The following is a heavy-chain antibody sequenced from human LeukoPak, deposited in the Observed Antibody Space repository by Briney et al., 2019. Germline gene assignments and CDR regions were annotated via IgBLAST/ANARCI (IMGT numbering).Heavy chain of an antibody. Sequence: SETLSLTCTVSGGSISTSSYYWGWIRQPPGKGLECIGNIYYSGSTYYNLSLKSRVTISVDTSKNQFSLKLSSVTAADTAVYYCARVEMATITGFDYWGQGTLVTVSS. V-gene: IGHV4-39*07. CDR2: IYYSGST. CDR3: ARVEMATITGFDY. J-gene: IGHJ4*02. D-gene: IGHD5-24*01. CDR1: GGSISTSSYY.